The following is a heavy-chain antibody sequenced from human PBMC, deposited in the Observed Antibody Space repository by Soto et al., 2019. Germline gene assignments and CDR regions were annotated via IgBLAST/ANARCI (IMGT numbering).Heavy chain of an antibody. V-gene: IGHV1-18*03. CDR3: ATSIWSGYSKHPYYFDY. D-gene: IGHD3-3*01. Sequence: GASVKVSCKASGYTFTSYGISWVRQAPGQGLEWMGWISAYNGNTNYAQKLQDRVTMTTDTSTSTAYMELRSLRSDDMAVYYCATSIWSGYSKHPYYFDYWGQGTLVTVSS. CDR1: GYTFTSYG. J-gene: IGHJ4*02. CDR2: ISAYNGNT.